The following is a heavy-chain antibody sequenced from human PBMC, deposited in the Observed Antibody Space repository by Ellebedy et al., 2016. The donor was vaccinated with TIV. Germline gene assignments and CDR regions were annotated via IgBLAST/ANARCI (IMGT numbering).Heavy chain of an antibody. CDR3: ASSRYHYYVGNTIFAY. CDR2: LNANGVVI. J-gene: IGHJ4*02. V-gene: IGHV3-23*01. D-gene: IGHD3-10*02. Sequence: GESLKISCVASGFTFSSYAMCWVRQAPGKGLEWVAGLNANGVVIAYADSVKGRSTISRDNSKNTLYLQMNSLRPEDTAVYYCASSRYHYYVGNTIFAYWGQGTLVTVSS. CDR1: GFTFSSYA.